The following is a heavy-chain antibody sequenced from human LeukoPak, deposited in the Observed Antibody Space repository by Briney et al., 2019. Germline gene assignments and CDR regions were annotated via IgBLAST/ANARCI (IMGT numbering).Heavy chain of an antibody. CDR1: GFTFSSYA. V-gene: IGHV3-30-3*01. Sequence: GGSLRLSCAASGFTFSSYAMHWVRQAPGKGLEWVAVISYDGSNKYYADSVKGRFTISRDNSKNTLYLQMNSLRAEDTAVYYCARASGYCSSTSCSDYYYGMDVWGQGTTVTVSS. CDR3: ARASGYCSSTSCSDYYYGMDV. CDR2: ISYDGSNK. D-gene: IGHD2-2*01. J-gene: IGHJ6*02.